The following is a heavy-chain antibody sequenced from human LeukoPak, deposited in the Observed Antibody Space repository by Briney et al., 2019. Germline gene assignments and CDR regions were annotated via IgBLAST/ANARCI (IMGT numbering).Heavy chain of an antibody. CDR3: ARPNYCDSSGYDY. J-gene: IGHJ4*02. D-gene: IGHD3-22*01. CDR2: IYHSGST. Sequence: PSETLSLTCAVSGYSISSGYYWGWIRQPPGKGLEWIGSIYHSGSTYYNPSLKSRVTISVDTSKNQFSLKLSSVTAADTAVYYCARPNYCDSSGYDYWGQGTLVTVSS. V-gene: IGHV4-38-2*01. CDR1: GYSISSGYY.